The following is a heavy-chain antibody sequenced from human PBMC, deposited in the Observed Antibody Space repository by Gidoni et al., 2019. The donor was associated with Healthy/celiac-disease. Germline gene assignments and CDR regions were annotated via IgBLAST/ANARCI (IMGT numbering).Heavy chain of an antibody. CDR2: ISYDGSNK. CDR3: AKDPTVVSEYFQH. D-gene: IGHD4-17*01. J-gene: IGHJ1*01. V-gene: IGHV3-30*18. CDR1: GFTSSSYG. Sequence: QVQLVESGGGVVQPGRSLRLACAASGFTSSSYGMHWVRQAPGKGLEWVAVISYDGSNKYYADSVKARFTISRDNSKNTLYLQMNSLRAEDTAVYYCAKDPTVVSEYFQHWGQGTLVTVSS.